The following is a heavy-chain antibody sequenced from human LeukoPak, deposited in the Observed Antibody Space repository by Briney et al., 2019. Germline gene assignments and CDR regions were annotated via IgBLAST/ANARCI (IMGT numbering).Heavy chain of an antibody. CDR2: IRSSGDNT. V-gene: IGHV3-23*01. Sequence: GGSLRLSCAASGFTFSTYAMSWVRQAPGKGLEWVSAIRSSGDNTYYTDSVKGRFTISRDISKNTLHLQMNSLGVDDTAVYYCAKGTYGGNPGRYFDYWGQGTLVTVSS. J-gene: IGHJ4*02. CDR3: AKGTYGGNPGRYFDY. D-gene: IGHD4-23*01. CDR1: GFTFSTYA.